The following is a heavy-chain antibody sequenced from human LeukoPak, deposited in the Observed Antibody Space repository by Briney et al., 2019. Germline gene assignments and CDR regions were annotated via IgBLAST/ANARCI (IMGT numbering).Heavy chain of an antibody. CDR2: INHSGST. V-gene: IGHV4-34*01. Sequence: SETLSLTCAVSGGSFSGYYWSWIRQPPGKGLEWIGEINHSGSTNYNPSLKSRVTISVDTSKNQFSLKLSSVTAADTAVYYCARGRRRYGGNYYYGMDVWGQGTTVTVSS. CDR1: GGSFSGYY. J-gene: IGHJ6*02. CDR3: ARGRRRYGGNYYYGMDV. D-gene: IGHD4-23*01.